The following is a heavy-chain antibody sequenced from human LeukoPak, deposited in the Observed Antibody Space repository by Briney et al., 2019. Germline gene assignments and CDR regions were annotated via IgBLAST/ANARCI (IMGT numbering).Heavy chain of an antibody. CDR2: ISGSGGST. D-gene: IGHD3-10*01. Sequence: GGSLRLSCAASGFTFSSYAMSWVRQAPGKGLEWVSAISGSGGSTYYADSVKRRFTISRDNSKNTVYLQMNSLRAEDTAVYYCAKNAIWFGELFGYWGQGTLVTVSS. J-gene: IGHJ4*02. CDR1: GFTFSSYA. V-gene: IGHV3-23*01. CDR3: AKNAIWFGELFGY.